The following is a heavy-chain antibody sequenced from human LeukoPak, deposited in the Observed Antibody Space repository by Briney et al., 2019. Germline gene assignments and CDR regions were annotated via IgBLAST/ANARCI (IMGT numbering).Heavy chain of an antibody. CDR3: ARDRQLDYYYYGMDV. D-gene: IGHD1-1*01. CDR1: GFTFSSYA. CDR2: ISYDGSNK. J-gene: IGHJ6*04. Sequence: GRTLRLSCAASGFTFSSYAMHWVRQAPGKGLEWVAVISYDGSNKYYADSVKGRFTISRDNSKNTLYLQMNSLRAEDTAVYYCARDRQLDYYYYGMDVWGKGTTVTVSS. V-gene: IGHV3-30*04.